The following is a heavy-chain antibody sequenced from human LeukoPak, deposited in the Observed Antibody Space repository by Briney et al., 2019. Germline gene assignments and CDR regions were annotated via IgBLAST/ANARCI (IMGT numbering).Heavy chain of an antibody. Sequence: PSETLSLTCTVSGGSVSSADYYWSWIRQPPGKGLEWIGYIYNSGSTFYNPSLKSRVIMSVDTSKNQFSLRLSSVTAADTAVYYCARDLLNEGNHLDYWGQGTLVTVSS. V-gene: IGHV4-30-4*01. CDR3: ARDLLNEGNHLDY. J-gene: IGHJ4*02. D-gene: IGHD4-23*01. CDR1: GGSVSSADYY. CDR2: IYNSGST.